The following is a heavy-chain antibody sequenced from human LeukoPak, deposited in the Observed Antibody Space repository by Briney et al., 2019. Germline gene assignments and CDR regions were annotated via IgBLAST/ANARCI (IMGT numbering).Heavy chain of an antibody. D-gene: IGHD3-22*01. CDR2: TYYSGNT. CDR1: GGSMSSYY. J-gene: IGHJ4*02. CDR3: ARVFHDSSGYPFDY. Sequence: SETLSLTCTVSGGSMSSYYWSWIRQPPGKGLEWIGYTYYSGNTNCNPSLKSRVTISVDTSKNQFSLKVSSVTAADTAVYYCARVFHDSSGYPFDYWGQGTLVTISS. V-gene: IGHV4-59*01.